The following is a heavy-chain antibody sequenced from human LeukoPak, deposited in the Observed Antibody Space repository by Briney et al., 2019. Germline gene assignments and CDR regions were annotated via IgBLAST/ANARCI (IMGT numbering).Heavy chain of an antibody. CDR3: ARDHQIAAAGTFDY. D-gene: IGHD6-13*01. CDR1: GFTFSSYG. Sequence: GGSLRLSCAASGFTFSSYGMQWVRQAPGKGLEWVAVISHDGKISYYTDSVKGQFVISRDNSKNTLYLQMNSLRAEDTAVYYCARDHQIAAAGTFDYWGQGTLVTVSS. V-gene: IGHV3-30*03. CDR2: ISHDGKIS. J-gene: IGHJ4*02.